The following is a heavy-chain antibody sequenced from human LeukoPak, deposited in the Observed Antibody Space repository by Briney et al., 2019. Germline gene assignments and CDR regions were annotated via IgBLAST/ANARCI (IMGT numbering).Heavy chain of an antibody. Sequence: GGSLRLSCAASGFNFSTYAMTGVRQVPGQGLEWVSGLSARGATTFYADPVKGRFTTSRDNFKNTVSLQMTRLRADDTAVYYCARGGVGATLDWFAPWGQGTLVTVSS. V-gene: IGHV3-23*01. CDR3: ARGGVGATLDWFAP. J-gene: IGHJ5*02. CDR1: GFNFSTYA. CDR2: LSARGATT. D-gene: IGHD1-26*01.